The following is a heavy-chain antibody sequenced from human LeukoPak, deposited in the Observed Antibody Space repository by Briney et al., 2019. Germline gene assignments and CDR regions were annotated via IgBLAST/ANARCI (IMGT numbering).Heavy chain of an antibody. CDR3: ARRPGPGYSYAYYFDY. Sequence: GESLKISCKGSGYSFTSYWIGWGRQMPGKGLEWRGVIYPGDSNIRYSPSFQGRVTISADNSITTAYLQWSSLTASDTAIYYCARRPGPGYSYAYYFDYWGQGALVTVSS. CDR1: GYSFTSYW. D-gene: IGHD5-18*01. J-gene: IGHJ4*02. V-gene: IGHV5-51*01. CDR2: IYPGDSNI.